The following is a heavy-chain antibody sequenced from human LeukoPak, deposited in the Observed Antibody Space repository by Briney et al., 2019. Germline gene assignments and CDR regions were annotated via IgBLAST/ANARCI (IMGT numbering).Heavy chain of an antibody. CDR2: IKQDGSEK. D-gene: IGHD3-10*01. CDR1: GFIFSRYW. CDR3: ARERGSKCFDY. J-gene: IGHJ4*02. Sequence: GGSLRLSCAASGFIFSRYWMSWVRQAPGKGLEWVANIKQDGSEKYYVDSVKGRFTISRDNAKNSLYLQMNSLRAEDTAVYYCARERGSKCFDYWGQGTLVTVSS. V-gene: IGHV3-7*01.